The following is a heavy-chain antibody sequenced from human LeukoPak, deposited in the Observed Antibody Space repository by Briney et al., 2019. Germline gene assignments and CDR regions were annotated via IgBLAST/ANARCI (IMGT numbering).Heavy chain of an antibody. J-gene: IGHJ4*02. Sequence: GGSLRLSCAASGFTLSDYYMNWIRQAPGKGLEWISYISSSGYSTKFADSVKGRFTISRDNSKNTLYLQMNSLRAEDTAVYYCALSADYGGNPLGYWGQGTLVTVSS. V-gene: IGHV3-11*06. CDR1: GFTLSDYY. CDR3: ALSADYGGNPLGY. CDR2: ISSSGYST. D-gene: IGHD4-23*01.